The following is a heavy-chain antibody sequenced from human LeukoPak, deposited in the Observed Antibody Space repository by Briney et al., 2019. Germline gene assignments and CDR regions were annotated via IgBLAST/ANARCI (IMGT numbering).Heavy chain of an antibody. CDR3: ARDGRIKCNFCYHYGMGV. J-gene: IGHJ6*02. CDR2: ISYDGSTK. D-gene: IGHD3-3*01. Sequence: QPGGSLRLSCAASGFTFSSHWMTWVRQAPGKGLEWVAVISYDGSTKYYADSVKGRFTISRDNSKNTLYLEMNSLRGEDTAVYHCARDGRIKCNFCYHYGMGVWGQGTTVTVSS. CDR1: GFTFSSHW. V-gene: IGHV3-30*03.